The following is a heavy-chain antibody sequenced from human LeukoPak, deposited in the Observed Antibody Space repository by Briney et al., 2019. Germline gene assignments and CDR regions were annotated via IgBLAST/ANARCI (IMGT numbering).Heavy chain of an antibody. V-gene: IGHV1-46*01. CDR1: GYTFTSYY. Sequence: ASVTVSCKASGYTFTSYYMHWVRQAPGQGLEWMGIINPSGGSTSYAQKFQGRVTMTRDTSTSTVYMELSSLRSEDTAVYYCARDGGSGSNTSYFDYWGQGTLVTVSS. CDR3: ARDGGSGSNTSYFDY. D-gene: IGHD3-10*01. J-gene: IGHJ4*02. CDR2: INPSGGST.